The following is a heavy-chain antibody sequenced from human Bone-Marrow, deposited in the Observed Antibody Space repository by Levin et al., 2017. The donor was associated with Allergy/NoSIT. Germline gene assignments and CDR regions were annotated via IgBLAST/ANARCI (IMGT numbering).Heavy chain of an antibody. CDR2: LSSDGSNK. CDR3: VTAETLWGSTFHYFEY. Sequence: GGSLRLSCAASGFIFSNYVMHWACQAPGKGLEWVAGLSSDGSNKYYADSVKGRFTISRDNSKNTLYLEMNSLRVEDTAVYFCVTAETLWGSTFHYFEYWGQGTLVTVSS. D-gene: IGHD3-16*01. V-gene: IGHV3-30*04. CDR1: GFIFSNYV. J-gene: IGHJ4*02.